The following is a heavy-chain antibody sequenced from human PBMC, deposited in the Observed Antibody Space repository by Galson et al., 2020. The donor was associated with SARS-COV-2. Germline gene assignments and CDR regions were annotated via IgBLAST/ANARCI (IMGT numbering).Heavy chain of an antibody. V-gene: IGHV4-31*03. J-gene: IGHJ5*02. D-gene: IGHD3-22*01. CDR1: GGSISSGGYY. Sequence: SETLSLTCTVSGGSISSGGYYWSWIRQHPGKGLEWIGYIYYSGSTYYNPSLKSRVTISVDTSKNQFSLKLSSVTAADTAVYYCARVDDSSGYPFDPWGQGTLVTVSA. CDR2: IYYSGST. CDR3: ARVDDSSGYPFDP.